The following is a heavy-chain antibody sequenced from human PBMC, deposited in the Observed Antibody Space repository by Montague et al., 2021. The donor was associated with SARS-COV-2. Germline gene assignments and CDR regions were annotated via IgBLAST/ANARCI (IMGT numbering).Heavy chain of an antibody. CDR3: AREPDYADYFDY. V-gene: IGHV4-59*13. D-gene: IGHD4-17*01. CDR2: IYYSGST. Sequence: SETLSLTCTVSGGSISSYYWSWIQQPPGKGLEWIGYIYYSGSTNYNPSLKSRVTISVDTSKNQFSLKLSSVTAADTAVYYCAREPDYADYFDYWGQGTLVTVSS. CDR1: GGSISSYY. J-gene: IGHJ4*02.